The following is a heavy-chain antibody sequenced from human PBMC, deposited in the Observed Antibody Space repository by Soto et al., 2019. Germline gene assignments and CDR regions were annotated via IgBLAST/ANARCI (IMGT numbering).Heavy chain of an antibody. CDR3: ARVQYNFLVHYGLDV. D-gene: IGHD1-1*01. CDR1: GFTFNTYW. V-gene: IGHV3-7*03. CDR2: INQDGSEK. J-gene: IGHJ6*02. Sequence: HPGGSLRLSCVASGFTFNTYWMNWVRQSPGKGLEWVANINQDGSEKFHVDSVKGRFTISRDNARNSLFLHMKSLRAEDTATYFCARVQYNFLVHYGLDVWGQGTTVTVSS.